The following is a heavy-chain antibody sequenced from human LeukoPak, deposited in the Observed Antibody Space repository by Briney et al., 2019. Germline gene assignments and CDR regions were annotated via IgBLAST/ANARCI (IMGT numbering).Heavy chain of an antibody. Sequence: SLKVSCKASGYTFSDYYVHWVRQAPGQGLEWMGWIIPNSGGTDYAQKFRGRVTLTWYTSISTAYMELSSLRSDDAAVYYCARGVGPTLFFNYWGQGTLVTVSS. D-gene: IGHD1-26*01. V-gene: IGHV1-2*02. CDR2: IIPNSGGT. CDR1: GYTFSDYY. J-gene: IGHJ4*02. CDR3: ARGVGPTLFFNY.